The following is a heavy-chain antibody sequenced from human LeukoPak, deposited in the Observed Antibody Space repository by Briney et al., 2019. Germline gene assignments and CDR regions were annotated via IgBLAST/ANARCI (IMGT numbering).Heavy chain of an antibody. D-gene: IGHD2-21*01. V-gene: IGHV3-23*01. Sequence: GGSLRLSCAASGVTFNNYAMSWVRQAPGKRLEWVSIISGSGHSTIYADSVRGRFPISRDNSRNTLFLQMNSLRAEDTGVYYCTKGRGENCEDGCYSRVLDFWGQGTLVSVSS. CDR2: ISGSGHST. J-gene: IGHJ4*02. CDR3: TKGRGENCEDGCYSRVLDF. CDR1: GVTFNNYA.